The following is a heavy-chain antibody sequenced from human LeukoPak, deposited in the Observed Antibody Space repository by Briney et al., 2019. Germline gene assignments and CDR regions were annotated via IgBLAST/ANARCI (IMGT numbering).Heavy chain of an antibody. D-gene: IGHD3-10*01. CDR1: GFTFSSYA. CDR2: ISCDGSNK. CDR3: ARDRGELLSTHYYYYGMGV. J-gene: IGHJ6*02. Sequence: GGSLRLSCAASGFTFSSYAMHWVRQAPGKGLEWVAVISCDGSNKYYADSVKGRFTISRDNSKNTLYLQMNSLRAEDTAVYYCARDRGELLSTHYYYYGMGVWGQGTTVTVSS. V-gene: IGHV3-30-3*01.